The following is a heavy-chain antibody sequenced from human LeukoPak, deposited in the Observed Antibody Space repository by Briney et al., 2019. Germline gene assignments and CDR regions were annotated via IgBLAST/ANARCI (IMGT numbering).Heavy chain of an antibody. CDR3: ASHKGYYDILTGCDY. D-gene: IGHD3-9*01. V-gene: IGHV4-39*01. CDR2: IYYSGST. J-gene: IGHJ4*02. Sequence: SEALSLICSVFGRPISISSYYWGSIRKPPGKGLECIWSIYYSGSTYYNPPRKSRVPISVATSKNQCSRKLTSVTAADTAVYYCASHKGYYDILTGCDYWGQGTLVTVSS. CDR1: GRPISISSYY.